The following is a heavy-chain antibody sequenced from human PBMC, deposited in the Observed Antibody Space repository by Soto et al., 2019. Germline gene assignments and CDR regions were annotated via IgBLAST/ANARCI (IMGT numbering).Heavy chain of an antibody. CDR1: GYTFTSYA. D-gene: IGHD1-1*01. V-gene: IGHV1-3*01. CDR3: ARELERVFDY. J-gene: IGHJ4*02. Sequence: GASVQVSCKASGYTFTSYAMHWVRQAPGQRLEWMGWINAGNGNTKYSQKFQGRVTITRDTSASTAYMELNSLRIEDTAVYYCARELERVFDYWGQGTLVTVSS. CDR2: INAGNGNT.